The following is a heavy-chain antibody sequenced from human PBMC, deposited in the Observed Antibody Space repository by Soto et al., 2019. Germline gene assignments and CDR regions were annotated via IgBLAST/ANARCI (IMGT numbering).Heavy chain of an antibody. CDR1: GYTFTSYG. J-gene: IGHJ4*02. CDR2: ISAYNGNT. D-gene: IGHD1-26*01. Sequence: ASVKVSCKASGYTFTSYGINWVRQAPGQGLEWMGWISAYNGNTNYAQKLQGRVTMTTDTSTSTAHMELRSLRSDDTAVYYCARERRSGSYEGQYYFDYWGQGTLVTVSS. V-gene: IGHV1-18*01. CDR3: ARERRSGSYEGQYYFDY.